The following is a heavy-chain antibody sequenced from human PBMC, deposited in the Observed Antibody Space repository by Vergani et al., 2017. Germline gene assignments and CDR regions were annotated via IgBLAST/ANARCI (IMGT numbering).Heavy chain of an antibody. V-gene: IGHV1-69*06. CDR2: IIPMFGTA. D-gene: IGHD3-22*01. CDR1: GGTFSSYG. Sequence: QVQLVQSGTEVKKPGSSVKVSCKASGGTFSSYGISWVRQAPGQGLEWMGGIIPMFGTANYAQKFQGRVTITPDKSTGTAYMELSSLRSEDTAVYYCARDFDSSGYNAFDIWGQGTMVTGSS. J-gene: IGHJ3*02. CDR3: ARDFDSSGYNAFDI.